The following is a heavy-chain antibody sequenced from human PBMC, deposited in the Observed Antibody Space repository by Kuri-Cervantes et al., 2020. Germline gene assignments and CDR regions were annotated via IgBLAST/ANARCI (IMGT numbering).Heavy chain of an antibody. CDR3: ARDSLYITMVQGATAGRINWFDP. CDR1: GGSISSYY. D-gene: IGHD3-10*01. J-gene: IGHJ5*02. CDR2: IYYSGST. Sequence: LRLSCTVSGGSISSYYWSWIRQPPGKGLEWIGYIYYSGSTNYNPSLKSRVTISVDTSKNQFSLKLSSVTAADTAVYYCARDSLYITMVQGATAGRINWFDPWGQGTLVTVSS. V-gene: IGHV4-59*13.